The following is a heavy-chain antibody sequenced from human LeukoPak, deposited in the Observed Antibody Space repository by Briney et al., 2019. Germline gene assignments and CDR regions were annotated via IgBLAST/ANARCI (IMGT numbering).Heavy chain of an antibody. D-gene: IGHD3-3*01. CDR3: ARAGDFWSGYYSYGMDV. J-gene: IGHJ6*02. CDR1: GGSISSYY. Sequence: SETLSLTCTVSGGSISSYYWSWIRQPPGKGLEWIGYIYYSGSTNYNPSLKSRVTISVNTSKNQFSLKLSSVTAADTAVYYCARAGDFWSGYYSYGMDVWGQGTTVTVSS. CDR2: IYYSGST. V-gene: IGHV4-59*01.